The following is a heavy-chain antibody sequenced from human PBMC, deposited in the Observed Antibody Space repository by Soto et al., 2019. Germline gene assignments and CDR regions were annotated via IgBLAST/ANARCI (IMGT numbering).Heavy chain of an antibody. CDR2: IYSGGST. J-gene: IGHJ6*02. CDR3: ARDLASNYGRYHYYYGMDV. D-gene: IGHD4-4*01. V-gene: IGHV3-53*01. CDR1: GFTVSSNY. Sequence: PGGSLRLSCAASGFTVSSNYMSWVRQAPGKGLEWVSVIYSGGSTYYADSVKGRFTISRDNSKNTLYLQMNSLRAEDTAVYYCARDLASNYGRYHYYYGMDVWGQGTTVTVSS.